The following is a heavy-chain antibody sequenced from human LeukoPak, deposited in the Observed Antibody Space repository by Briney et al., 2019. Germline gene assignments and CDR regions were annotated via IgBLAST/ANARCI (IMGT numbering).Heavy chain of an antibody. CDR1: GFTFSSYS. Sequence: GGSLRLSCAASGFTFSSYSMNWVRQAPGKGLEWVSSISSSSSYIYYADPVKGRFTISRDNAKNSLYLQMNSLRAEDTAVYYCARDSSGYYRNDAFDIWGQGTMVTVSS. CDR2: ISSSSSYI. V-gene: IGHV3-21*01. J-gene: IGHJ3*02. CDR3: ARDSSGYYRNDAFDI. D-gene: IGHD3-22*01.